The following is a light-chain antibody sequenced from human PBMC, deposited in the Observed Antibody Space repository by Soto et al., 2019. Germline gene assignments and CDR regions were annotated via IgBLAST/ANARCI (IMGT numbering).Light chain of an antibody. J-gene: IGLJ1*01. CDR2: EVT. CDR3: ASYAGSRTYV. V-gene: IGLV2-23*02. CDR1: SDIGNYNL. Sequence: QSAVTQPASVSGSPGQSVTISCSGSDIGNYNLVSWYQHLPGRAPKLLIFEVTMRPSGISDRFSGSKSASTASLTISGLQSEDEGDYYCASYAGSRTYVFGSWTKVTVL.